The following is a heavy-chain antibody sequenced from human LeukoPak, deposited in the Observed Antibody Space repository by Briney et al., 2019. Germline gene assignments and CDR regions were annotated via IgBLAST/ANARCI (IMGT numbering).Heavy chain of an antibody. CDR2: ISAYNGNT. J-gene: IGHJ6*02. V-gene: IGHV1-18*01. CDR3: ARGYYGSGSYGYGMDV. Sequence: ASVKVSFKASGYTFTSYGISWVRQAPGQGLEWMGWISAYNGNTNYAQKLQGRVTMTTDTSTSTAYMELRSLRSDDTAVYYCARGYYGSGSYGYGMDVWGQGTTVTVSS. CDR1: GYTFTSYG. D-gene: IGHD3-10*01.